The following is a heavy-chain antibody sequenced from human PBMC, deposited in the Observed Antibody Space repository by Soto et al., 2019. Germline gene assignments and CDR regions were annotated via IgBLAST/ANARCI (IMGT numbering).Heavy chain of an antibody. CDR1: GFTFRSYG. CDR3: ARGYYYDSSGNYYRGKGAFEI. D-gene: IGHD3-22*01. Sequence: PGGSLRLSCAAYGFTFRSYGMHWVRQAPGKGLEWVAVIWYDGSNKYFADSVKGRFTISRDNSRNTLYLQMNSLRAEDTAVYYCARGYYYDSSGNYYRGKGAFEIWGQGTMVTVSS. CDR2: IWYDGSNK. J-gene: IGHJ3*02. V-gene: IGHV3-33*01.